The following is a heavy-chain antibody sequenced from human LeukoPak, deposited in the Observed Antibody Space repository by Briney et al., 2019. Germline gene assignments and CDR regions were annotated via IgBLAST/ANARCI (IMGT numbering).Heavy chain of an antibody. V-gene: IGHV3-23*01. CDR1: GFTFSNEA. CDR3: ARGRLKREQQWLVPGFDY. D-gene: IGHD6-19*01. Sequence: GGSLRLSCAVSGFTFSNEAMGWVRQLRGGGLEWVSTISPGGGTTYYAESMKGRFTISRDNSKSTLYLEMNSLRAEDTAVYYCARGRLKREQQWLVPGFDYWGQGTLVTVSS. J-gene: IGHJ4*02. CDR2: ISPGGGTT.